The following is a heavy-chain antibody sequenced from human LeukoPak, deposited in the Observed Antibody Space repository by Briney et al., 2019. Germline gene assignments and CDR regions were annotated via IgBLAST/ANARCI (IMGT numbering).Heavy chain of an antibody. J-gene: IGHJ4*02. Sequence: QPGGSLRLSCAASGFTFGNYEMNWVRPAPGKGLEWISYISSSGSTRYYADSVKGRFTVSRDYVKNSLYLQMNSLRAEDTALYYSAREGVAFDYWGQGTLVTVSS. CDR2: ISSSGSTR. CDR3: AREGVAFDY. CDR1: GFTFGNYE. V-gene: IGHV3-48*03. D-gene: IGHD3-3*01.